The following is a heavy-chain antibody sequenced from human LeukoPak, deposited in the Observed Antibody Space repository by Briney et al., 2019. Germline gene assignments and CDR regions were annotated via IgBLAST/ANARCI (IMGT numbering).Heavy chain of an antibody. CDR2: IKQDGSEK. V-gene: IGHV3-7*01. J-gene: IGHJ4*02. CDR1: GFTFSSYW. Sequence: GGSLRLSCAASGFTFSSYWMSWGGQAPGKGLEWVANIKQDGSEKYYVDSVKGRFTISRDNAKNSLYLQMNSLRAEDTAVYYCARDLYRGVFDYWGQGTLVTVSS. D-gene: IGHD3-10*01. CDR3: ARDLYRGVFDY.